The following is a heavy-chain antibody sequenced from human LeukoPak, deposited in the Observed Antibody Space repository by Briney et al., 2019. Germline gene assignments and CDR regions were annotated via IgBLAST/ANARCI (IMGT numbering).Heavy chain of an antibody. D-gene: IGHD3-10*01. Sequence: SVEVSCKASGGTFSSYAISWVRQAPGQGLEWMGGIIPIFGTANYAQKFQGRVTITADESTSTAYMELSSLRSEDTAVYYCARAAILYGRGFYYYYYGMDVWGQGTTVTVSS. J-gene: IGHJ6*02. V-gene: IGHV1-69*13. CDR1: GGTFSSYA. CDR3: ARAAILYGRGFYYYYYGMDV. CDR2: IIPIFGTA.